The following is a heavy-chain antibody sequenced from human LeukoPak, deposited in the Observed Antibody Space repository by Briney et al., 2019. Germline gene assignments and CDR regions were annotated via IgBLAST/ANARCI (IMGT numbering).Heavy chain of an antibody. Sequence: ASVKVSCKASGYTFTGYYLHWVRQAPREGLEWVGWINPKSGGTNYAQKFQGRVTLTRDTSISTAYMELNSLKSDDTAVYYCARAHGAWCNLYSGYWGQGTLVTVSS. CDR2: INPKSGGT. V-gene: IGHV1-2*02. CDR1: GYTFTGYY. D-gene: IGHD2-21*01. J-gene: IGHJ4*02. CDR3: ARAHGAWCNLYSGY.